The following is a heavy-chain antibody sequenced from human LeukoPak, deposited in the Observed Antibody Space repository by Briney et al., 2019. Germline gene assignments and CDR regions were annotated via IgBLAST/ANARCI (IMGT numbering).Heavy chain of an antibody. CDR1: GGSIRSSYYY. CDR2: IYDSGST. J-gene: IGHJ4*02. D-gene: IGHD3-22*01. Sequence: SETLSLTCTVSGGSIRSSYYYWGWIRQPPGKGLEWIGSIYDSGSTYYNPSLKSRVTISVDTSKNQFSLKLSSVTAADTAVYYCARSDYYDSSGYSPPFDYWGQGTLVTVSS. V-gene: IGHV4-39*07. CDR3: ARSDYYDSSGYSPPFDY.